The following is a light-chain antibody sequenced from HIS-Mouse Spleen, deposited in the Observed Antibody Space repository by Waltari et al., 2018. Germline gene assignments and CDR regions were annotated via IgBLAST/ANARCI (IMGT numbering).Light chain of an antibody. J-gene: IGLJ2*01. CDR2: QDS. Sequence: SYELTQPPSVSVSPGQTASITCSGDKVGDKYACWSQQKPGQSPVLVIYQDSKRPSGIPEGFSGSNSGNQATLTISGTQAMDEADYYCQAWDSSTVVFGGGTKLTVL. V-gene: IGLV3-1*01. CDR3: QAWDSSTVV. CDR1: KVGDKY.